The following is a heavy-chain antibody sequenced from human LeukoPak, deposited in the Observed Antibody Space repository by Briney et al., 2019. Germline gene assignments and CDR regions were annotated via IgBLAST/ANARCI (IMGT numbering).Heavy chain of an antibody. Sequence: SETLSLTCTVSGSSISSYYWSWIRQPPGKGLEWIGYIYYSGSTNYNPSLKSRVTISVDTSKNQFSLKLSSVTAADTAVYYCASGYSGYDPFFDYWGQGTLVTVSS. CDR3: ASGYSGYDPFFDY. V-gene: IGHV4-59*08. J-gene: IGHJ4*02. CDR1: GSSISSYY. CDR2: IYYSGST. D-gene: IGHD5-12*01.